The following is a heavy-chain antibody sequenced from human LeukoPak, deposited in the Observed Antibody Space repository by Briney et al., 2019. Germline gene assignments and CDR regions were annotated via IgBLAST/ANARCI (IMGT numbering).Heavy chain of an antibody. CDR1: GFTFSSYS. D-gene: IGHD4-17*01. J-gene: IGHJ6*02. CDR2: ISSSSSYI. CDR3: ARERDYGDYVPLAYYYYGMDV. Sequence: GGSLRLSCAASGFTFSSYSMNWVRQAPGKGLEWVSSISSSSSYIYYADSVKGRFTISRDNAKNSLYLQMNSLRAEDTAVYYCARERDYGDYVPLAYYYYGMDVWGQGTTVTVSS. V-gene: IGHV3-21*01.